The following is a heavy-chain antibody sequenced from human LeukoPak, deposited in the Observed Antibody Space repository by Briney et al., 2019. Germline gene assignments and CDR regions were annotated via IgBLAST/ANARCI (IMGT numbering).Heavy chain of an antibody. D-gene: IGHD3-10*01. Sequence: APVKVSCKASGYTFTGYYMHWVRQAPGQGLEWMGWINPNSGGTNYAQKFQGRVTMTRDTSISTAYMELSRLRSDDTAVYYCARNWFAWPYNWFDPWGQGTLVTVSS. V-gene: IGHV1-2*02. CDR3: ARNWFAWPYNWFDP. CDR2: INPNSGGT. CDR1: GYTFTGYY. J-gene: IGHJ5*02.